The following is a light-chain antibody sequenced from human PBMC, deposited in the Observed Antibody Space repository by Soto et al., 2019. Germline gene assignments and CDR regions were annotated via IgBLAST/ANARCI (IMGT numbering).Light chain of an antibody. Sequence: QSVLTQPPSASGSPGQSVTISCTGSSSDVGGYNYVSWYQQHPGKAPKLMIYEVIKRPSGVPDRFSGSKSGNTASLTVSGLQAEDEADYYCSSHGGSNNYVLGTGTKVTVL. CDR2: EVI. V-gene: IGLV2-8*01. J-gene: IGLJ1*01. CDR3: SSHGGSNNYV. CDR1: SSDVGGYNY.